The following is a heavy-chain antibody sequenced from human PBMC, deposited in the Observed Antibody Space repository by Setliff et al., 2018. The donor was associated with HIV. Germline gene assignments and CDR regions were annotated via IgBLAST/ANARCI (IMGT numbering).Heavy chain of an antibody. Sequence: GGSLRLSCAASRFTFNSYGMHWVRQAPGKGLEWVAFIWYNGINKYYADSVKGRFTISRDNSKNTLYLQMNSLRAEDTAIYYCVGDPPQSGYAFAIWGQGTMVTVS. CDR2: IWYNGINK. V-gene: IGHV3-33*01. CDR1: RFTFNSYG. J-gene: IGHJ3*02. D-gene: IGHD7-27*01. CDR3: VGDPPQSGYAFAI.